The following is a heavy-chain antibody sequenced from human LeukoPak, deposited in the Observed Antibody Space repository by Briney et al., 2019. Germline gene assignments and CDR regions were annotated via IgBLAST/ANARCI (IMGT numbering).Heavy chain of an antibody. CDR2: IGPSGDT. J-gene: IGHJ4*02. CDR3: LRDLNWSLDQ. Sequence: GGSLRLSCAASGFTFSSYDMHWVRQATGRCLEWVSSIGPSGDTYYPGSVKGRFTISRENAKNTLYLQMNSLRAEDTAVYYCLRDLNWSLDQWGQGTLVTVSS. CDR1: GFTFSSYD. V-gene: IGHV3-13*01. D-gene: IGHD1-20*01.